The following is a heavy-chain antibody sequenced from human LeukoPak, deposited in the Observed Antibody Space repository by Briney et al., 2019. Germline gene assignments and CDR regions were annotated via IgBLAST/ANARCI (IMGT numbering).Heavy chain of an antibody. Sequence: GGSLRLSCAASGFTFSSYSMNWVRQAPGKGLEWVSSISSSSSYIYYADPVKGRFTISRDDAKNSLYLQMNSLRAEDTAVYYCARRVRGPARGYYYGMDVWGQGTTVTVSS. V-gene: IGHV3-21*01. CDR2: ISSSSSYI. CDR1: GFTFSSYS. J-gene: IGHJ6*02. CDR3: ARRVRGPARGYYYGMDV. D-gene: IGHD3-10*01.